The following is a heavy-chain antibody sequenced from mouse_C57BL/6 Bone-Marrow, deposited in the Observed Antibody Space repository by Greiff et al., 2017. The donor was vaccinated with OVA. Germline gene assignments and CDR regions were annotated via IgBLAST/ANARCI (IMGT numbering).Heavy chain of an antibody. CDR3: ARGGNYPDY. V-gene: IGHV1-54*01. Sequence: VQRVESGAELVRPGTSVKVSCKASGYAFTNYLIEWVKQRPGQGLEWIGVINPGSGGTNYNEKFKGKATLTADKSSSTAYMQLSSLTSEDSAVYFCARGGNYPDYWGQGTTLTVSS. CDR2: INPGSGGT. CDR1: GYAFTNYL. J-gene: IGHJ2*01.